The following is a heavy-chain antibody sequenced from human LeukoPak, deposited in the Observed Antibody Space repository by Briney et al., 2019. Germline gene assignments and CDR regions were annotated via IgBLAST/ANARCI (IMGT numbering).Heavy chain of an antibody. J-gene: IGHJ4*02. CDR3: AIKAEGYCTNGVCSHWDC. CDR2: ISSSSSYI. CDR1: GFTFSSYS. Sequence: GGSLRLSCAASGFTFSSYSMNWVCQAPGKGLECVSSISSSSSYIYYADSVKGRFTISRDNAKNSLYLQMNSLRAEDTAVYYCAIKAEGYCTNGVCSHWDCWGQGTLVTVSS. V-gene: IGHV3-21*01. D-gene: IGHD2-8*01.